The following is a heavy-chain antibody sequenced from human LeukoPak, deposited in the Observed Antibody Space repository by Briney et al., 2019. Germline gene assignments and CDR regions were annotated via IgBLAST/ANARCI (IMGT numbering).Heavy chain of an antibody. V-gene: IGHV3-48*03. Sequence: GRSLRLSCAASGFTFSSYEMNWVRQAPGKGLEWVSYISSSGTTIYYADSVKGRFTISRDNAKNSLYLQMNSLRAEDTAVYYCARDRGYNYGHFDYWGQGTLVTVSS. D-gene: IGHD5-18*01. CDR3: ARDRGYNYGHFDY. CDR2: ISSSGTTI. CDR1: GFTFSSYE. J-gene: IGHJ4*02.